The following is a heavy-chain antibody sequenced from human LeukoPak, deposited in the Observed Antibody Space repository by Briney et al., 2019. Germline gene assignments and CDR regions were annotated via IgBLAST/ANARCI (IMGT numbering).Heavy chain of an antibody. J-gene: IGHJ4*02. Sequence: PGGSLRLSCEASGFTFSIYTTNWVRQAPGKGLEWVSIISAGSRHIYYADSVRGRFTISRDNAKNSLYLQMNSLRAEDTAVYYCARVGGPLWFGEQYWGQGTLVTVSS. V-gene: IGHV3-21*01. CDR3: ARVGGPLWFGEQY. CDR2: ISAGSRHI. CDR1: GFTFSIYT. D-gene: IGHD3-10*01.